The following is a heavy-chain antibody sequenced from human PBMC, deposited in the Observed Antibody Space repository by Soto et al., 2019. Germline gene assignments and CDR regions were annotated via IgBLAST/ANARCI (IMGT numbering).Heavy chain of an antibody. D-gene: IGHD2-8*01. CDR1: GFTFNNYA. CDR3: AKVRLTDYLRYAPHL. V-gene: IGHV3-23*01. Sequence: EVQLLESGGGLVQPGGSLRLACAASGFTFNNYAMNWVRQAPGRGLEWVSIISPNGDSTYYADSVKCRFTISRDNSQNTVFLQMNSLRAEDTAIYFCAKVRLTDYLRYAPHLWGQGTLVTVSS. J-gene: IGHJ3*01. CDR2: ISPNGDST.